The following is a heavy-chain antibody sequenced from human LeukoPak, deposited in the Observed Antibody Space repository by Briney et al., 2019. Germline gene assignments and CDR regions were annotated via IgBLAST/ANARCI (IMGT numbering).Heavy chain of an antibody. J-gene: IGHJ3*01. CDR1: GFTFRSYG. CDR3: ARDFGPRLYACDV. Sequence: GGSLRLSCAASGFTFRSYGMSWVRQAPGKGLEWLSYISVSSRNVIDYADSVRGRSIICRDDDKKLLYLQMNRRRAEDAGVYFCARDFGPRLYACDVWGQGTMITVS. V-gene: IGHV3-48*04. D-gene: IGHD3-16*01. CDR2: ISVSSRNVI.